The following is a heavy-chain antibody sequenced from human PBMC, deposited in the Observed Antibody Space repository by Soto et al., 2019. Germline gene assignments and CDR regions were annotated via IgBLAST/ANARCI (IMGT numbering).Heavy chain of an antibody. Sequence: SLRLSCAASGFTFSSYSMNWVRQAPGKGLEWVSSISSSSSYIYYADSVKGRFTISRDNAKNSLYLQMNSLRAEDTAVYYCARELTTVKGGYYYYYGMDVWGQGTTVTVSS. V-gene: IGHV3-21*01. CDR1: GFTFSSYS. J-gene: IGHJ6*02. D-gene: IGHD4-17*01. CDR3: ARELTTVKGGYYYYYGMDV. CDR2: ISSSSSYI.